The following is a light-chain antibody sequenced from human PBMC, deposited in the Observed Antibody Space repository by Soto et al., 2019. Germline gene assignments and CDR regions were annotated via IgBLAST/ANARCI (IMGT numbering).Light chain of an antibody. V-gene: IGLV2-23*01. CDR1: SSDVGSYNL. CDR3: CSYAGSSTYV. CDR2: EGS. J-gene: IGLJ1*01. Sequence: QSVLTYPASVSRSPGQSVTISCAGTSSDVGSYNLVSWYQQHPGKAPKLMIYEGSKRPSGVSNRFSGSKSGNTASLTISGRQAANEADYYCCSYAGSSTYVFGTGTKVTVL.